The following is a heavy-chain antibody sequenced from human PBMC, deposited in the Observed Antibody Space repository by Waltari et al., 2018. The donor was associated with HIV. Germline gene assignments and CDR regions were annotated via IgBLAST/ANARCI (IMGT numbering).Heavy chain of an antibody. CDR2: IYYSGST. CDR1: GGSISSYY. CDR3: ARDGGVAGYYYGMDV. Sequence: QVQLQESGPGLVKPSETLSLTCTVSGGSISSYYWSWIRQPPGKGLEWIGYIYYSGSTNPNPSLKSRVTISVDTSKNQFSLKLSSVTAADTAVYYCARDGGVAGYYYGMDVWGQGTTVTVSS. V-gene: IGHV4-59*01. D-gene: IGHD6-19*01. J-gene: IGHJ6*02.